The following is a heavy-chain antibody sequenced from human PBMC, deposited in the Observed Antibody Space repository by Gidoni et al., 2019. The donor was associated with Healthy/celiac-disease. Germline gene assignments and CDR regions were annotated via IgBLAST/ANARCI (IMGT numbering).Heavy chain of an antibody. CDR1: GRYIGRYY. Sequence: QVQLQESGQGLVKPSETLSITCTDTGRYIGRYYWSWIRQPPGKGLEWIGYIYYSGSTNYNPSLKSRVTISVDTSKNQFSLKLSSVTAADTAVYYCARTGLVTVDWYFDLWGRGTLVTVSS. D-gene: IGHD2-21*02. CDR3: ARTGLVTVDWYFDL. J-gene: IGHJ2*01. V-gene: IGHV4-59*01. CDR2: IYYSGST.